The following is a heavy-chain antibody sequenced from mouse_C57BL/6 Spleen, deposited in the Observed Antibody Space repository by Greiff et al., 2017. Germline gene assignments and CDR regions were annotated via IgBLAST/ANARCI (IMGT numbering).Heavy chain of an antibody. V-gene: IGHV1-64*01. J-gene: IGHJ3*01. CDR3: ARSEGDGFAY. CDR1: GYTFTSYW. D-gene: IGHD3-3*01. CDR2: IHPNSGST. Sequence: QVQLQQPGAELVKPGASVKLSCKASGYTFTSYWMHWVKQRPGQGLEWIGMIHPNSGSTNYNEKFKSKATITEDKSSSTAYMQLSSLTSEDSAGYYCARSEGDGFAYWGKGTLVTVSA.